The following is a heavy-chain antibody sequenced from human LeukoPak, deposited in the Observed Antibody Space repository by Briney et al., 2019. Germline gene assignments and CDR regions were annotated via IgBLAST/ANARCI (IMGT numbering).Heavy chain of an antibody. CDR1: GYTFTGYY. J-gene: IGHJ6*02. CDR2: INPNSGGT. CDR3: ARAYSSSWDYYYYYGMDV. V-gene: IGHV1-2*02. D-gene: IGHD6-13*01. Sequence: ASVKVSCKAPGYTFTGYYMHWVRQAPGQGLEWMGWINPNSGGTNYAQKFQGRVTMTRDTSISTAYMELSRLRSDDTAVYYCARAYSSSWDYYYYYGMDVWGQGTTVTVSS.